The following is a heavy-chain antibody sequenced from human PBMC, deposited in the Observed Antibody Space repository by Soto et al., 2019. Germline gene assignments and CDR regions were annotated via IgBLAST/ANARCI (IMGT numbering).Heavy chain of an antibody. Sequence: QVQLVQSGAEVKKPGASVKVSCKASGYTFTSYDINWVRQATGQGLEWMGWMNPNSGNTGYAQKFQGRVTMTRNTXIXXAYMELSSLRSEDTAGYYCARVYGDYVYYYYGMDVWGQGTTVTVSS. V-gene: IGHV1-8*01. CDR1: GYTFTSYD. CDR2: MNPNSGNT. D-gene: IGHD4-17*01. CDR3: ARVYGDYVYYYYGMDV. J-gene: IGHJ6*02.